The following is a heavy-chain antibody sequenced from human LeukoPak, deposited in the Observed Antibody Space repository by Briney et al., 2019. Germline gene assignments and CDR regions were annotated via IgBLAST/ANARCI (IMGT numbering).Heavy chain of an antibody. CDR1: GFTFDDYA. Sequence: GGSLRLSCAASGFTFDDYAMHWVRQAPGKGLEWVSLISGDGGSTYYADSVKGRFTISRDNSKNSLYLQMNSLRTEDTALYYCAKDMTSHCCHYYYYGMDVWGQGTTVTVSS. CDR2: ISGDGGST. D-gene: IGHD2-2*01. V-gene: IGHV3-43*02. CDR3: AKDMTSHCCHYYYYGMDV. J-gene: IGHJ6*02.